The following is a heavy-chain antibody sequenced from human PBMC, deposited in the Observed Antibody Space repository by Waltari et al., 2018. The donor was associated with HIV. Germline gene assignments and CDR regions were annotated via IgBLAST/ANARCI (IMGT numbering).Heavy chain of an antibody. CDR3: ARGLGGSYYYGVDV. Sequence: VHLVQSGAEVKRPGASVRVPCKTSGYIFTNYGVSWVRQAPGQGLEWLGWISGYNANTNYAQRLQGRVTLTTDTSTSTAYMELRSLRSDDTAVYYCARGLGGSYYYGVDVWGQGTTVTVS. CDR1: GYIFTNYG. CDR2: ISGYNANT. V-gene: IGHV1-18*01. J-gene: IGHJ6*02.